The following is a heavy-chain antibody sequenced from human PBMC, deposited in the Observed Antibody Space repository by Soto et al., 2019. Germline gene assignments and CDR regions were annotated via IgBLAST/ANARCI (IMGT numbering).Heavy chain of an antibody. CDR3: AKDYYGSGSYSAPSSYGMDV. V-gene: IGHV3-30*18. J-gene: IGHJ6*02. Sequence: PGGSLRLSCAASGFTFSSYGMHWVRQAPGKGLEWVAVISYDGSNEYYADSVKGRFTISRDNSKNTLYLQMNSLRAEDTAVYYCAKDYYGSGSYSAPSSYGMDVWGQGTTVTVSS. CDR1: GFTFSSYG. D-gene: IGHD3-10*01. CDR2: ISYDGSNE.